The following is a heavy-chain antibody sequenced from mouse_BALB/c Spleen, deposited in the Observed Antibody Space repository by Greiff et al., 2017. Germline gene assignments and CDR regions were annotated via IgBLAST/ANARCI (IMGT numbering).Heavy chain of an antibody. CDR3: TRDDYGSSSGYFDY. J-gene: IGHJ2*01. CDR1: GFTFSSYT. D-gene: IGHD1-1*01. V-gene: IGHV5-6-4*01. Sequence: EVKVVESGGGLVKPGGSLKLSCAASGFTFSSYTMSWVRQTPEKRLEWVATISSGGSYTYYPDSVKGRFTISRDNAKNTLYLQMSSLKSEDTAMYYCTRDDYGSSSGYFDYWGQGTTLTVSS. CDR2: ISSGGSYT.